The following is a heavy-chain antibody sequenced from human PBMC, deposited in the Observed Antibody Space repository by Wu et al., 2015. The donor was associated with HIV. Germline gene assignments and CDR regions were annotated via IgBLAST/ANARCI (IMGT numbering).Heavy chain of an antibody. V-gene: IGHV1-69*12. CDR3: ARRLLGTMCSDTSCYFDI. J-gene: IGHJ3*02. D-gene: IGHD2-2*01. CDR2: IIPIVGTT. CDR1: GVTFNNNA. Sequence: QVQLVQSGAEVKKPGSSVRVSCKASGVTFNNNAFNWVRQARGQGLEWIGGIIPIVGTTDYAQKFQGRVTITADEFTRTAYLELSSLTSDDTAVYFCARRLLGTMCSDTSCYFDIWGQRGQWSPSLQ.